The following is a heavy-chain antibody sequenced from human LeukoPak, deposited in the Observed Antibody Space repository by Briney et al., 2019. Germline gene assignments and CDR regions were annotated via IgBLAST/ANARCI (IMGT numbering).Heavy chain of an antibody. CDR1: GFTFSSYA. J-gene: IGHJ5*02. V-gene: IGHV3-30-3*01. CDR2: LSYDGSNK. CDR3: ARAPGPPNLWFDP. Sequence: PGGSLRLSCAASGFTFSSYAMHWVRQAPGKGLEWVAVLSYDGSNKYYADSVKGRFTISRDNSKNTLYLQMNSLRAEDTAVYYCARAPGPPNLWFDPWGQGTLVTVSS.